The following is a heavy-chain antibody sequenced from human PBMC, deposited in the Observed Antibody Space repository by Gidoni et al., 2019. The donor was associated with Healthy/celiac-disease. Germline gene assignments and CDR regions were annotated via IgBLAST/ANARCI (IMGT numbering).Heavy chain of an antibody. D-gene: IGHD1-1*01. CDR3: ARSEPGVHFQH. CDR1: GFTFSSYS. V-gene: IGHV3-21*01. CDR2: ISSSSSYI. Sequence: EVQLVVSGGGLVKPGGSLRLSCSASGFTFSSYSMNWVRQAPGKGLEGVSSISSSSSYIYYADSVKGRFTISRDNAKNSLYLQMNSLRAEDTAVYYCARSEPGVHFQHWGQGTLVTVSS. J-gene: IGHJ1*01.